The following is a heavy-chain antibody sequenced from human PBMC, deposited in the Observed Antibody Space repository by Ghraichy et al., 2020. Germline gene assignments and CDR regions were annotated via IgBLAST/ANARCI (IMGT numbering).Heavy chain of an antibody. Sequence: GESLNISCAASGFTVSSNYMSWVRQAPGKGLEWVSVIYSGGSTYYADSVKGRFTISRDNSKNTLYLQMNSLRAEDTAVYYCAREDTATDAFDIWGQGTMVTVSS. V-gene: IGHV3-53*01. D-gene: IGHD5-18*01. CDR3: AREDTATDAFDI. J-gene: IGHJ3*02. CDR2: IYSGGST. CDR1: GFTVSSNY.